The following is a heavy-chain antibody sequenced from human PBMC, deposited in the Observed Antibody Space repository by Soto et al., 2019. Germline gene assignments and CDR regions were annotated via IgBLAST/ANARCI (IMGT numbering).Heavy chain of an antibody. CDR3: VKGDKYSGWIS. CDR2: ISGSGDHT. V-gene: IGHV3-23*01. D-gene: IGHD6-19*01. CDR1: GFTFRNYA. Sequence: EVQLLESGGGLVQPGGSLRLSCEASGFTFRNYAMSWVRQAPGTGLEWVSAISGSGDHTFYADSVKGRFTISRDNSRNTLYLQMNSLRADDTAVYYCVKGDKYSGWISWGQGTLGPVSS. J-gene: IGHJ5*02.